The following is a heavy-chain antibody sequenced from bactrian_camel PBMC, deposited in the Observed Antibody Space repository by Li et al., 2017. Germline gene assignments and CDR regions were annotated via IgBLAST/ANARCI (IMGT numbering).Heavy chain of an antibody. CDR1: DRTYFEYC. D-gene: IGHD2*01. J-gene: IGHJ6*01. V-gene: IGHV3-2*01. Sequence: VQLVESGGGSVQAGGSLTLSCAARDRTYFEYCMHWFRQSPGKEREEVASIDSIEFSSITAYPDSVKGRFTISRDNAKNTLFLQMSNLKPEDTAMYYCAAEPGFYKCRRGVRGSLAWGQGTQVTVS. CDR2: IDSIEFSSIT. CDR3: AAEPGFYKCRRGVRGSLA.